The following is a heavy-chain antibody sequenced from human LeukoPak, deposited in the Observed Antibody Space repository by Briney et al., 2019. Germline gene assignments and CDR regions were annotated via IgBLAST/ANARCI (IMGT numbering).Heavy chain of an antibody. CDR2: ISYDGSNK. CDR1: GFTFSSHG. D-gene: IGHD4-17*01. J-gene: IGHJ3*02. V-gene: IGHV3-30*03. CDR3: GRDPNGDYIGAFDM. Sequence: GGSLRLSCAASGFTFSSHGMHWVRQAPGKGLEWVAVISYDGSNKNYADSVKGRLTISRDNSENTLYLQVNSLRVEDTAVYFCGRDPNGDYIGAFDMWGQGTVVTVSP.